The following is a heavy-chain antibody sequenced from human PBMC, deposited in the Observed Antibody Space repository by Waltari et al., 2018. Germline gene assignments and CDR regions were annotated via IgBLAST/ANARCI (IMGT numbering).Heavy chain of an antibody. CDR3: ASPQGGY. CDR1: GGSISSYY. Sequence: QVQLQESGPGLVKPSESLSLTCTVPGGSISSYYWSWSRQPPGKGLEWIGYIYYSGRTNYNPSLKSRVTISVDTSKNQFSLKLRSVTAADTPVYYCASPQGGYWGQGTLVTVSS. CDR2: IYYSGRT. J-gene: IGHJ4*02. V-gene: IGHV4-59*08.